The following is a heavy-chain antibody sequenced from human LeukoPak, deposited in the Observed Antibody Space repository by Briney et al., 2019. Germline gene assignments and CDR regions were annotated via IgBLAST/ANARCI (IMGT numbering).Heavy chain of an antibody. CDR2: INPNSGGT. CDR3: ARVKPDAYYSYMDV. Sequence: GASVKLSCKASGYTFTGYYMDWVRQAPGQGLEWMGWINPNSGGTNYAQKFQGRVTMTRDTSISTAYMELSRLRSADPAVHYCARVKPDAYYSYMDVCSKGSTVTVSS. CDR1: GYTFTGYY. J-gene: IGHJ6*03. V-gene: IGHV1-2*02.